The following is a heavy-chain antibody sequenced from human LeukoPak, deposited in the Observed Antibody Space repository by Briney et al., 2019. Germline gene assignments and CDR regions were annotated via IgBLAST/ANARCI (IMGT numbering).Heavy chain of an antibody. D-gene: IGHD3-10*01. Sequence: PSETLSLTCAVYGRSFSGYYWSWIRQPPGKGLEWIGEINHSGSTNYNPSLKSRVTISVDTSKNQFSLKLSSVTAADTAVYYCARGNRYYGSGSYYDYWGQGTLVTVSS. J-gene: IGHJ4*02. CDR3: ARGNRYYGSGSYYDY. CDR2: INHSGST. CDR1: GRSFSGYY. V-gene: IGHV4-34*01.